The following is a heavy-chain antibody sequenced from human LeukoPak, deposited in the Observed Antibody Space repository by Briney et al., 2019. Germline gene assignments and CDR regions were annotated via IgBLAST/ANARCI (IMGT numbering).Heavy chain of an antibody. Sequence: RAGGSLRLSCAASGFTFSNYAMSWVRQAPGKGLEWVSGISGSGGSTHYADSVKGRFTISRDNSKNTLYLQMNSLTDEDTAVYYCAKKWGVGTTTLDYFDYWGQGTLVTVSS. D-gene: IGHD1-26*01. V-gene: IGHV3-23*01. CDR1: GFTFSNYA. CDR2: ISGSGGST. CDR3: AKKWGVGTTTLDYFDY. J-gene: IGHJ4*02.